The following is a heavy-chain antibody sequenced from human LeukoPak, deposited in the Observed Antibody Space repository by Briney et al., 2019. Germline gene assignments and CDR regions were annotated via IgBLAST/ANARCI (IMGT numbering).Heavy chain of an antibody. CDR3: AKDGAMGAFDI. J-gene: IGHJ3*02. CDR2: ISYDGSNK. V-gene: IGHV3-30*18. Sequence: TGGSLRLSCAASGFTFSSYGMHWVRQAPGKGLEWVAVISYDGSNKYYADSVKGRFTISRDNSKNTLYLQMNSLRAEDTAVYYCAKDGAMGAFDIWGQGTMVTVSS. CDR1: GFTFSSYG.